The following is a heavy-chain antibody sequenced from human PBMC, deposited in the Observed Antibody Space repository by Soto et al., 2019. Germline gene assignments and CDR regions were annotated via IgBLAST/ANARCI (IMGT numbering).Heavy chain of an antibody. CDR2: INSDGSST. CDR3: ARSPRGRLYDILTPYFQH. CDR1: GFTFSSYW. V-gene: IGHV3-74*01. J-gene: IGHJ1*01. D-gene: IGHD3-9*01. Sequence: EVQLVESGGGLVQPGGSLRLSCAASGFTFSSYWMHWVRQAPGKGLVWVSRINSDGSSTSYADSVKGRFTISRDNAKNTLYLQMNSLGAEDTAVYYCARSPRGRLYDILTPYFQHWGQGTLVTVSS.